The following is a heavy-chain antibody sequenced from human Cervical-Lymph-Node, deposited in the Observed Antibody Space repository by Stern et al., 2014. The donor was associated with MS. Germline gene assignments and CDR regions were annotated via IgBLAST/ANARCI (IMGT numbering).Heavy chain of an antibody. CDR3: AKRGGEVAEAFNWFDP. V-gene: IGHV5-51*01. CDR1: GFRFASFW. Sequence: EVHLVESGAEVKEAGEPLNISCKGSGFRFASFWIGWVRQVPGKGLEWMGLLYPGDSDTRYNPSFQGHVTMSADKSTNIAYLQWDRLKASDSGMYYCAKRGGEVAEAFNWFDPWGPGTLVTVSS. D-gene: IGHD2-15*01. J-gene: IGHJ5*02. CDR2: LYPGDSDT.